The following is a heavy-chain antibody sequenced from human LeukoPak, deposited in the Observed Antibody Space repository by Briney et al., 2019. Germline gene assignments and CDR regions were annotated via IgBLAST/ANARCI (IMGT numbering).Heavy chain of an antibody. CDR2: ISSSGSTI. D-gene: IGHD3-9*01. CDR1: GGSISSYY. J-gene: IGHJ4*02. CDR3: ARGLPSYDMGLDY. Sequence: LSSETLSLTCTVSGGSISSYYWNWIRQPPGKGLEWISYISSSGSTIYYADSVKGRFTISRDNAKNSLYLQMNSLRAEDTAVYYCARGLPSYDMGLDYWGQGTLVTVSS. V-gene: IGHV3-48*04.